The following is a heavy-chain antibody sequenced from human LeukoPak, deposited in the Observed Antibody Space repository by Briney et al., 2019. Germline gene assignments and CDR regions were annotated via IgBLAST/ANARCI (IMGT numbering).Heavy chain of an antibody. Sequence: GASVKVSCKASGYTFTSYDINWMRQAPGQGLEWLGWISTQSGNTNYAQKVQDRLTLTTDRSTNTAYMELRSLRGDDTAVYYCARGAYGDKWGQGTLVTVSS. CDR1: GYTFTSYD. CDR2: ISTQSGNT. V-gene: IGHV1-18*01. D-gene: IGHD4-17*01. CDR3: ARGAYGDK. J-gene: IGHJ4*02.